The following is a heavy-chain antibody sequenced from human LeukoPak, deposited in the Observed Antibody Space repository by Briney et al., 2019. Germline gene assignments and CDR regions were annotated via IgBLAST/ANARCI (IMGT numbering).Heavy chain of an antibody. Sequence: ASVKVSCKASGYTFTGYYMHWVRQAPGQGLEWMGWINPNSGGTNYAQKFQGRVTMTRDTSISTAYMELSRLRSDDTAVYYCARDCSWRATPSDYWGQGTLVTVSS. V-gene: IGHV1-2*02. J-gene: IGHJ4*02. CDR3: ARDCSWRATPSDY. D-gene: IGHD1-1*01. CDR1: GYTFTGYY. CDR2: INPNSGGT.